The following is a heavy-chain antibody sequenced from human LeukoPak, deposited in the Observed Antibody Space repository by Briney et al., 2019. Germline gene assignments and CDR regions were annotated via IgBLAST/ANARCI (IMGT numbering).Heavy chain of an antibody. D-gene: IGHD1-26*01. J-gene: IGHJ2*01. V-gene: IGHV1-8*03. CDR2: MNPNSGNT. CDR3: ARGTYSGSYFYWYFDL. Sequence: ASVKVSCKASGYTFTSYDINWVRQATGQGLEWMGWMNPNSGNTGYAQKFQGRVTITRNTSISTAYMELSSLRSEDTAVYYCARGTYSGSYFYWYFDLWGRGTLVTVSS. CDR1: GYTFTSYD.